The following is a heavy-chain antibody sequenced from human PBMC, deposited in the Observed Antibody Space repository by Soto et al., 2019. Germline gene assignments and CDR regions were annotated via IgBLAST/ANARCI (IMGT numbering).Heavy chain of an antibody. Sequence: QVQLVESGGGVVQPGTSLRLSCVGSGFTFRSFVIHWVRQAPGKGLEWVALTSYDGSNKYYDDSVKGGFTISRDNSRNTVELQMDSLRLEDTALYYCARWGTTGGLDVWGQGTLVSVSS. J-gene: IGHJ4*02. CDR3: ARWGTTGGLDV. D-gene: IGHD3-16*01. CDR1: GFTFRSFV. V-gene: IGHV3-30*19. CDR2: TSYDGSNK.